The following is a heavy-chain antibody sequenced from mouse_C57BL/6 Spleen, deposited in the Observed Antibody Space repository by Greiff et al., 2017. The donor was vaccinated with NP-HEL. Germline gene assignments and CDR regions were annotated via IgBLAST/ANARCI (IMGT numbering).Heavy chain of an antibody. CDR1: GYTFTSYT. Sequence: LQESGAELARPGASVKMSCKASGYTFTSYTMHWVKQRPGQGLEWIGYINPSSGYTKYNQKFKDKATLTADKSSSTAYMQRSSLTSEDSAVYYCAISSDFDYWGQGTTLTVSS. V-gene: IGHV1-4*01. CDR2: INPSSGYT. CDR3: AISSDFDY. J-gene: IGHJ2*01. D-gene: IGHD3-1*01.